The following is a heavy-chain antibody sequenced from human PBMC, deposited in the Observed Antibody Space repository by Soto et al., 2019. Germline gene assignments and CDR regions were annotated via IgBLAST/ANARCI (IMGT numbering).Heavy chain of an antibody. D-gene: IGHD2-15*01. J-gene: IGHJ5*02. Sequence: QVQLQQWGAGLLKPSETLSLTCAVYGGSFSGYYWSWIRQPPGKGLEWIGEINHSGSTNYNPSLKIRVTISVDTSKNQFSLKLSSVTAADTAVYYCARVAVVAFNWFDPWGQGTLVTVSS. V-gene: IGHV4-34*01. CDR1: GGSFSGYY. CDR2: INHSGST. CDR3: ARVAVVAFNWFDP.